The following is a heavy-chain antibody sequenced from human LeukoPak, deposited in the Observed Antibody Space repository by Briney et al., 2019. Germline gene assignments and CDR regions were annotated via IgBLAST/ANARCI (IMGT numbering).Heavy chain of an antibody. Sequence: SETLSLTCTVSGGSISSYYWSWIRRPPGKGLEWIGYIYYSGSTNYNPSLKSRVTISVDTSKNQFSLKLSSVTAADTAVYYCARGGGGASGAINDAFDFWGQGTTVTVSS. D-gene: IGHD6-19*01. J-gene: IGHJ3*01. V-gene: IGHV4-59*01. CDR1: GGSISSYY. CDR2: IYYSGST. CDR3: ARGGGGASGAINDAFDF.